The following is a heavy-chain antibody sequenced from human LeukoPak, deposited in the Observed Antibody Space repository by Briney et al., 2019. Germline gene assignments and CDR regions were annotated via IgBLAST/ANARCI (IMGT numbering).Heavy chain of an antibody. CDR2: IYTSGST. V-gene: IGHV4-61*02. J-gene: IGHJ6*03. D-gene: IGHD3-10*01. Sequence: PSETLSLTSTVSGGSIRRGIYYWGWIRQPPGKGLEWIGRIYTSGSTNYNPSLKSRVTMSVDTSKNQFSLKLSSVTAADTAVYYCARDGYYYASDLYYYMDVWGKGTTVTISS. CDR3: ARDGYYYASDLYYYMDV. CDR1: GGSIRRGIYY.